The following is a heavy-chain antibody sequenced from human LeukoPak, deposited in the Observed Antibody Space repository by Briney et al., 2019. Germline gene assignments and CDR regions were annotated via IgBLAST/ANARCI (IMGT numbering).Heavy chain of an antibody. CDR2: IYYSGST. CDR3: AREGPYGGTGFDY. V-gene: IGHV4-59*01. CDR1: GGSISSYY. Sequence: SETLSLTCTVSGGSISSYYCSWIRQPPGKGLEWIGYIYYSGSTNYNPSLKSRFTISVDTSKNQFSLKLSSVTAADTAVYYCAREGPYGGTGFDYWGQGPLVTVSS. D-gene: IGHD4-23*01. J-gene: IGHJ4*02.